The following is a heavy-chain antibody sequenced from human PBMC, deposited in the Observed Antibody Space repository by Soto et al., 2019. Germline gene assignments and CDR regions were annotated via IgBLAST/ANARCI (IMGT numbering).Heavy chain of an antibody. J-gene: IGHJ6*02. CDR2: INHSGST. Sequence: QVQLQQWGAGLLKPSETLSLTCAVYGGSFSGYYWSWIRQPPGKGLEWIGEINHSGSTNYNPSLKTRATISVDTSKNQFSLKLSSVTAADTAVYYCASKRTRIDYYDSSGYYYVRYYYYGMDVWGQGTTVTVSS. CDR3: ASKRTRIDYYDSSGYYYVRYYYYGMDV. CDR1: GGSFSGYY. D-gene: IGHD3-22*01. V-gene: IGHV4-34*01.